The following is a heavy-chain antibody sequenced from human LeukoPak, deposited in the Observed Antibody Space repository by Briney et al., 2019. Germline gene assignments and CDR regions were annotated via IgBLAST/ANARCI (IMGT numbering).Heavy chain of an antibody. D-gene: IGHD6-6*01. CDR1: GFTFSSYG. Sequence: GGSLRLSCAASGFTFSSYGMHWVRQAPGKGLEWVAVISYDGSNKYYADSVKSRFTISRDNSKNTLYLQMNSLRAEDTAVYYCAKDRPEFDYWGQGTLVTVSS. V-gene: IGHV3-30*18. J-gene: IGHJ4*02. CDR3: AKDRPEFDY. CDR2: ISYDGSNK.